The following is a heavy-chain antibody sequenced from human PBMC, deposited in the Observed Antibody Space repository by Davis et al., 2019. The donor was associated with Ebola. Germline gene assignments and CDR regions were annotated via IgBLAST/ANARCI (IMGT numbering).Heavy chain of an antibody. CDR2: IKSNTDGGTT. J-gene: IGHJ4*02. CDR1: GFTFNYAW. Sequence: GESLKISCAASGFTFNYAWMSWVRQAPGKGLEWVGRIKSNTDGGTTDDAAPVKGRFTISRDDSKNTLYLQMNSLKTEDTGVYYCAREWWGTMAYWGQGTLVTVSS. D-gene: IGHD3-10*01. V-gene: IGHV3-15*01. CDR3: AREWWGTMAY.